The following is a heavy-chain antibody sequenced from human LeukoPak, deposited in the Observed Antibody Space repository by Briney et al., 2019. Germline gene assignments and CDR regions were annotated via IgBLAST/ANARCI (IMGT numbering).Heavy chain of an antibody. CDR2: IYHSGST. V-gene: IGHV4-38-2*02. J-gene: IGHJ4*02. CDR3: ARDGRYYDYVWGSYRPDYFDY. CDR1: GFTFSSYA. D-gene: IGHD3-16*02. Sequence: GSLRLSCAASGFTFSSYAMSWIRQPPGKGLEWIGSIYHSGSTYYNPSLKSRVTISVDTSKNQFSLKLSSVTAADTAVYYCARDGRYYDYVWGSYRPDYFDYWGQGTLVTVSS.